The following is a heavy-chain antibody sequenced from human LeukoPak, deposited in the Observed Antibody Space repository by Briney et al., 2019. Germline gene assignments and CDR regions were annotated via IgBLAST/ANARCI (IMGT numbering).Heavy chain of an antibody. CDR3: AKDKESYNTVSYYFDY. Sequence: GGSLRPSCAPSGITFSNYAISWVRQPPGKGLEWVSGISYSGDSTNYADSVKGRFTISRDNSKNTLYLQMNSLRAEDTAVYYCAKDKESYNTVSYYFDYWGQGTLVTVSS. CDR1: GITFSNYA. CDR2: ISYSGDST. D-gene: IGHD5-24*01. J-gene: IGHJ4*02. V-gene: IGHV3-23*01.